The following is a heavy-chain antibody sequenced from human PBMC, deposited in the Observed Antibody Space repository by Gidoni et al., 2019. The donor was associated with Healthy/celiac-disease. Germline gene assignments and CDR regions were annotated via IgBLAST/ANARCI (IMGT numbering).Heavy chain of an antibody. V-gene: IGHV3-23*01. D-gene: IGHD5-12*01. CDR2: ISGSGGST. CDR3: AKDRGGYDRQGFDAFDI. Sequence: EVQLLESGGGLVQPGGSLGLSCAASGFTFRTYAMSWVRQAPGKGLEWVSAISGSGGSTYYADSVKGRFTISRDNSKNTLYLQMNSLRAEDTAVYYCAKDRGGYDRQGFDAFDIWGQGTMVTVSS. J-gene: IGHJ3*02. CDR1: GFTFRTYA.